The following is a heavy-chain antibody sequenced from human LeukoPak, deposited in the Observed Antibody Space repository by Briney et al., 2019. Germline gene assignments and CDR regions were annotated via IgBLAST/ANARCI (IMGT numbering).Heavy chain of an antibody. V-gene: IGHV4-59*08. CDR1: GGSISSHY. D-gene: IGHD3-10*01. CDR2: IYYTGST. Sequence: PSETLSLTCTVSGGSISSHYWSWIRQSPGKGLEWIGYIYYTGSTYYDPSLKSRVTISVDTSKNQFSLRLTSVIAADTAVYYCARHALGYRGSEGYYKFNWFDPWGQGILVTVSS. J-gene: IGHJ5*02. CDR3: ARHALGYRGSEGYYKFNWFDP.